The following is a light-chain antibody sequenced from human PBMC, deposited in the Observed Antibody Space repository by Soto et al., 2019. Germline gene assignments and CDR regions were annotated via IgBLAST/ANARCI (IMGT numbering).Light chain of an antibody. CDR3: QTWGTGPWV. CDR2: LNSDGSH. Sequence: QPVLTQSPSASAYLGASVKLTCTLSSGHSSYAIAWHQQQPEKGPRYLMKLNSDGSHSKGDGIPDRFSGSSSGAERYLTISSLQSEDEADYYCQTWGTGPWVFGGGTKVTVL. V-gene: IGLV4-69*01. CDR1: SGHSSYA. J-gene: IGLJ3*02.